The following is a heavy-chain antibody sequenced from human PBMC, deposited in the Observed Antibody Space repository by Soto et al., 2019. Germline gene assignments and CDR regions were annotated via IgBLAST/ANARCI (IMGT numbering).Heavy chain of an antibody. CDR1: GGTFSSYA. CDR2: IIPIFGTA. J-gene: IGHJ4*02. CDR3: ARQGYVDTAMGILDY. Sequence: QVQLVQSGAEVKKPGSSVKVSCKASGGTFSSYAISWVRQAPGQGLEWMGGIIPIFGTANYAQKFQGRVTIXXDXSXXTAYMERSSLRSEDTAVYYCARQGYVDTAMGILDYWGQGTLVTVSS. D-gene: IGHD5-18*01. V-gene: IGHV1-69*12.